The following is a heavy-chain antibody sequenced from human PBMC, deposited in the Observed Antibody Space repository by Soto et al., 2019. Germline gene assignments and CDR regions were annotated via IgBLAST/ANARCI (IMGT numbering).Heavy chain of an antibody. CDR1: GGSISSGGYY. V-gene: IGHV4-31*03. Sequence: QVQLQESGPGLVKPSQTLSLTCTVSGGSISSGGYYWSWISQHPGKGLEWIGYIYYSGSTYYNPSLKSRVTISVDTSKNKFSLKLSSVTAADTAVYYCARVIGIAAAGTNYFDYWGQGTLVTVSS. CDR2: IYYSGST. D-gene: IGHD6-13*01. J-gene: IGHJ4*02. CDR3: ARVIGIAAAGTNYFDY.